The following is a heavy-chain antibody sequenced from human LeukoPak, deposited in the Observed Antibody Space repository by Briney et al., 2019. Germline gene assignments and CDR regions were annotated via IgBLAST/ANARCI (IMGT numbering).Heavy chain of an antibody. Sequence: GGSLRLSCAASGFSVTNNYMSWVRQAPGKGLEWVSVFYVGGATYYADSVKGRFTISRDNSENTLYLQMNSLRAEDTAVYYCARGDGYNFFDYWGKGTLVTVSS. CDR3: ARGDGYNFFDY. D-gene: IGHD5-24*01. CDR1: GFSVTNNY. CDR2: FYVGGAT. V-gene: IGHV3-53*01. J-gene: IGHJ4*02.